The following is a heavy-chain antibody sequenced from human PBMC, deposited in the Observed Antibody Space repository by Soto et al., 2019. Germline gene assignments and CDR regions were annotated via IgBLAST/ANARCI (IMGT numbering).Heavy chain of an antibody. D-gene: IGHD4-4*01. CDR3: ARGWGTVTHFDY. Sequence: LSLTCTVSGGSISSYYWSWIRQPPGKGLEWIGYIYYSGSTNYNPSLKSRVTISVDTSKNQFSLKLSPVTAADTAAYYCARGWGTVTHFDYWGQGTLVTVSS. CDR1: GGSISSYY. J-gene: IGHJ4*02. CDR2: IYYSGST. V-gene: IGHV4-59*01.